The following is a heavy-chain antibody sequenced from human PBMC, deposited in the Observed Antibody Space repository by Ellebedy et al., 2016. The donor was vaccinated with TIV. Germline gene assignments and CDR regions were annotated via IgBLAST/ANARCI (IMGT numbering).Heavy chain of an antibody. V-gene: IGHV3-73*01. Sequence: GGSLRLSXVASGFTFSDSHMPWVRQASGKGLEWIGHIRRKTDNFATAYAASVKGRFTISRDDSRNTAYLQMNSLRSEDTAVYYCTRQTDSCHDYWGQGTLVTVSS. CDR1: GFTFSDSH. D-gene: IGHD2-2*01. J-gene: IGHJ4*02. CDR3: TRQTDSCHDY. CDR2: IRRKTDNFAT.